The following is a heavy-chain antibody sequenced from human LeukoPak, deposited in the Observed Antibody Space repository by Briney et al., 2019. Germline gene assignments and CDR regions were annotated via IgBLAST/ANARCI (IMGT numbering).Heavy chain of an antibody. Sequence: ASVKVSCKASGYTFTGYYMHWVRQAPGQGLEWMGWINPNSGGTNYAQNFQGRVTMTKDTSTNAAYMELNKLTSDDTAVYYCGRGNKSFDPWGQGTLVTVSS. CDR1: GYTFTGYY. CDR2: INPNSGGT. J-gene: IGHJ5*02. V-gene: IGHV1-2*02. CDR3: GRGNKSFDP.